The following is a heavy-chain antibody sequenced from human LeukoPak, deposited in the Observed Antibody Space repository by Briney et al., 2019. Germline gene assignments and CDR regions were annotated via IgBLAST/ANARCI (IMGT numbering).Heavy chain of an antibody. D-gene: IGHD3-22*01. Sequence: ASVKVSCKACGYTFTGYYMHWVRQAPGQGLEWMGWINPNSGGTNYAQKFQGRVTMTRDTSISTAYMELSRLRSDDTAVYDCARDRLDYYDSSGYLELFDYWGQGTLVTVSS. J-gene: IGHJ4*02. CDR1: GYTFTGYY. CDR3: ARDRLDYYDSSGYLELFDY. V-gene: IGHV1-2*02. CDR2: INPNSGGT.